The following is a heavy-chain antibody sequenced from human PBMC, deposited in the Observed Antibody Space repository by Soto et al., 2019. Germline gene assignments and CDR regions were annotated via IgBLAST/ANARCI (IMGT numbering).Heavy chain of an antibody. CDR3: AKDGLSGTTASYYYYGMDV. CDR2: ISWDGGST. V-gene: IGHV3-43*01. Sequence: GGSLRLSCAASGFTFDDYTMHWVRQAPGKGLEWVSLISWDGGSTYYADSVKGRFTISRDNSKNSLYLQMNSLRTEDTALYYCAKDGLSGTTASYYYYGMDVWGQGTTVTVSS. CDR1: GFTFDDYT. J-gene: IGHJ6*02. D-gene: IGHD6-25*01.